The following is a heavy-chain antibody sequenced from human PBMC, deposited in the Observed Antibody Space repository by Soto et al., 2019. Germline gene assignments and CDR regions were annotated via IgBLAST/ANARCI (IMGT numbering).Heavy chain of an antibody. CDR1: EFSLSSSD. V-gene: IGHV3-30*18. Sequence: PGGSLRLSCTASEFSLSSSDMHWVRRAPGKGLEWLAVSSFDGTQQFYGDSVKGRFTVSRDNSNNTLYLEMNSLRTEDTTVYYCAKQLRGSGWYPLDSWGHGTPFTFSP. CDR2: SSFDGTQQ. D-gene: IGHD6-19*01. J-gene: IGHJ5*01. CDR3: AKQLRGSGWYPLDS.